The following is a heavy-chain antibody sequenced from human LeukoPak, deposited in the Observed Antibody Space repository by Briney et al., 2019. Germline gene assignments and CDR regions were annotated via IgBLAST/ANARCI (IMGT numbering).Heavy chain of an antibody. D-gene: IGHD3-10*01. CDR3: ARGSYYGSGSYYNHI. Sequence: PGGSLRLSCAASGFTFNTYSMNWVRQAPGKGLEWVSFIFRSGSSIYYADSVKGRSTISRDNAKNSLYLQMNSLRAEDTAVYYCARGSYYGSGSYYNHIWGQGTMVTVSS. CDR1: GFTFNTYS. V-gene: IGHV3-21*01. J-gene: IGHJ3*02. CDR2: IFRSGSSI.